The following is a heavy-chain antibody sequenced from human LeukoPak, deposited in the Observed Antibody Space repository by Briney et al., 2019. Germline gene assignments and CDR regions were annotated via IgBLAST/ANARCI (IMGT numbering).Heavy chain of an antibody. D-gene: IGHD3-10*01. Sequence: SETLSLTCTVSGGSISSSSYYWGWIRQPPGKGLEWIGSIYYSGSTYYNPSLKSRVTISVDTSKNQSSLKLSSVTAADTAVYYCARLLLWFGELMNWFDPWGQGTLVTVSS. V-gene: IGHV4-39*01. CDR1: GGSISSSSYY. J-gene: IGHJ5*02. CDR3: ARLLLWFGELMNWFDP. CDR2: IYYSGST.